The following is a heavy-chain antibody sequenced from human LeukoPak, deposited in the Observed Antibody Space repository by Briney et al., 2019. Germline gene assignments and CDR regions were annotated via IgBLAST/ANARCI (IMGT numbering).Heavy chain of an antibody. CDR2: IYYSGST. Sequence: PSETLSLTCTVSGGSISSSSYYWGWIRQPPGTGLEWIGSIYYSGSTYYNPSLKSRVTISVDTSKNQFSLKLSSVTAADTAVYYCARDRFDSSGLDDAFDIWGQGTMVTVSS. D-gene: IGHD3-22*01. CDR3: ARDRFDSSGLDDAFDI. CDR1: GGSISSSSYY. J-gene: IGHJ3*02. V-gene: IGHV4-39*07.